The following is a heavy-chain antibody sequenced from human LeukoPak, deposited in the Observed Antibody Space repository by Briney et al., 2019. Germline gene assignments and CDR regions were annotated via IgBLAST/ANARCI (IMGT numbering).Heavy chain of an antibody. CDR3: ARHEVAAANYYYYYGMDV. J-gene: IGHJ6*02. CDR1: GGSISSGGYS. Sequence: SETLSLTCAVSGGSISSGGYSWSWIRQPPGKGLEWMGYIYRSGSTYYNPSLKSRVTISVDTSKNQFSLKLSSVTAADTAVYYCARHEVAAANYYYYYGMDVWGQGTTVTVSS. CDR2: IYRSGST. V-gene: IGHV4-30-2*03. D-gene: IGHD6-13*01.